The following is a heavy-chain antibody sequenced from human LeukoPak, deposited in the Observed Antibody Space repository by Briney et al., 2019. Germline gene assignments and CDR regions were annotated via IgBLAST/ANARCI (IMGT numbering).Heavy chain of an antibody. CDR2: ISYDGSNK. CDR1: GFTFSSYA. J-gene: IGHJ6*03. Sequence: GGSLRLSCAASGFTFSSYAMHWVRQAPGKGLEWVAVISYDGSNKYYADSVKGRFTISRDNSKNTLYLQMNSLRAEDTAVYYCASSPSAGYYYYYYMDVWGQGTTVTVSS. V-gene: IGHV3-30*01. CDR3: ASSPSAGYYYYYYMDV. D-gene: IGHD6-13*01.